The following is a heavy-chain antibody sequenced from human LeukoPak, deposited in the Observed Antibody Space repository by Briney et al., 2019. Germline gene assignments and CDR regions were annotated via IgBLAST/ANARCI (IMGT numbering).Heavy chain of an antibody. V-gene: IGHV3-23*01. D-gene: IGHD3-9*01. J-gene: IGHJ2*01. Sequence: GASLRLSCAASGFTFSNYAMSWVRQAPGKGLEWVSAIVGSGGSTYYADSVKGRFTISRDNSKNTLFLQMNSLRVEDTALYYCSKWGDYDVLTGYYDSDFWGRGTLVTVSS. CDR2: IVGSGGST. CDR3: SKWGDYDVLTGYYDSDF. CDR1: GFTFSNYA.